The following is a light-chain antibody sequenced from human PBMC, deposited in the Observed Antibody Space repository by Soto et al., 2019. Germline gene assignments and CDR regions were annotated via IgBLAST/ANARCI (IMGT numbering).Light chain of an antibody. Sequence: QSALTQPASVSGSPGPSITISCTGTSSDVGSYNLVSWYQQHPGKAPKLMIYEGSTRPSVLSNRFSGSKYGNTASLTISGLQAEDGADYYCCSYAGSSTPVVFGGGTQLTVL. CDR3: CSYAGSSTPVV. J-gene: IGLJ2*01. CDR1: SSDVGSYNL. V-gene: IGLV2-23*01. CDR2: EGS.